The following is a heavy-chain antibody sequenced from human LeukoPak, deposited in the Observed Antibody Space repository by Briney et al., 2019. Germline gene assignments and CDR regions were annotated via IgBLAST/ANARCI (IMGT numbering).Heavy chain of an antibody. CDR2: IKQDGSEK. Sequence: GGSLRLSCAASGFTFSSYWMSWVRQAPGKGLEWVANIKQDGSEKYYVDSVEGRFTISRDNSKNSLYLQMNSLRAEDTALYYCTKNIRPRVIIPATMGSWGQGTLVTVSS. CDR1: GFTFSSYW. V-gene: IGHV3-7*03. J-gene: IGHJ5*02. CDR3: TKNIRPRVIIPATMGS. D-gene: IGHD2-2*01.